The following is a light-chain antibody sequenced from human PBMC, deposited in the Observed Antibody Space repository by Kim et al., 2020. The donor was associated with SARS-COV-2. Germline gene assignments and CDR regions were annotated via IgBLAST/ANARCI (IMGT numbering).Light chain of an antibody. Sequence: EIVLTPSPGTLSLSPGERATLSCRASQSVSSSYLAWYQHKPGQAPRLLIYGASRRATGIPNRFSGSGSGTDFTLTISRLEPEDFAVYYCQLYGSSPLITIGQGTRLEIK. V-gene: IGKV3-20*01. CDR1: QSVSSSY. J-gene: IGKJ5*01. CDR3: QLYGSSPLIT. CDR2: GAS.